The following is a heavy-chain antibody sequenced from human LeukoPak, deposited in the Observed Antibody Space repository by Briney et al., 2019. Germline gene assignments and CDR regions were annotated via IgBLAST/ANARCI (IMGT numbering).Heavy chain of an antibody. V-gene: IGHV4-34*01. CDR1: GGSFSGYY. Sequence: SETLSLTCAVYGGSFSGYYWSWIRQPPGKGLEWIGEINHSGSTNYNPSLKSRVTISVDTSNNQFSLKLSSVTAADTAVYYCARVVEMATIALRYFDYWGQGTLVTVSS. J-gene: IGHJ4*02. CDR3: ARVVEMATIALRYFDY. CDR2: INHSGST. D-gene: IGHD5-24*01.